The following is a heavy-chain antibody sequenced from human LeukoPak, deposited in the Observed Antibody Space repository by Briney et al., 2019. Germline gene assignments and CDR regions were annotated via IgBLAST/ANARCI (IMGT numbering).Heavy chain of an antibody. V-gene: IGHV3-74*01. J-gene: IGHJ6*02. CDR1: GFTFSSYW. D-gene: IGHD3-16*01. CDR3: ARRYYCYLLGGYPYGMDV. CDR2: INSDGSST. Sequence: GGSLRLSCAASGFTFSSYWMHWVRQAPGKGLVWVSRINSDGSSTSYADSVKGRFTISRDNAKNTLYLQMNSLRAEDTAVYYWARRYYCYLLGGYPYGMDVWGQGTTVTVSS.